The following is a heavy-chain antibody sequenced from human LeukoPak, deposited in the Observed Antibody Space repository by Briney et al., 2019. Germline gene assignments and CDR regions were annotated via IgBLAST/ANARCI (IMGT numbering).Heavy chain of an antibody. CDR1: GFTFSNYW. V-gene: IGHV3-74*01. D-gene: IGHD5-24*01. CDR3: GSLHRDDYNPFDY. Sequence: GGSLRLSRAASGFTFSNYWMHWVRQAPGKGLVWVSRINSDGSSTSYADSVKGRFTISRDNAKNTLYLQMNSLRAEDTAVYYCGSLHRDDYNPFDYWGQGTLVTVSS. CDR2: INSDGSST. J-gene: IGHJ4*02.